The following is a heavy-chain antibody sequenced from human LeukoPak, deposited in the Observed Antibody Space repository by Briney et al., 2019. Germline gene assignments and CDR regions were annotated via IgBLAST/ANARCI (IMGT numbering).Heavy chain of an antibody. J-gene: IGHJ3*02. V-gene: IGHV3-30*02. CDR1: GFTFSSYG. Sequence: GGSLRLSCAASGFTFSSYGMHWVRQAPGKGLEWVAFIRYDGSNKYYADSVKGRFTISRDNSKNTLSLQMISLRAEDTAVYYCAKTTIVGVTVDAFDIWGQGTMVTVSS. D-gene: IGHD1-26*01. CDR2: IRYDGSNK. CDR3: AKTTIVGVTVDAFDI.